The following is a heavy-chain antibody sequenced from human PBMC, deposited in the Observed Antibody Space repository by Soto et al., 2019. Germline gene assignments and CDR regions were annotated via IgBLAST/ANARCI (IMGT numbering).Heavy chain of an antibody. J-gene: IGHJ5*02. CDR3: ARVTLLADATIFGVVIIPAGFDP. CDR2: FFYSGST. D-gene: IGHD3-3*01. Sequence: SETLSLTCTVSGGSISSGGYYWSWIRQHPGKGLEWIGYFFYSGSTYYNPSLKSRVTISVDTSKNQFSLKLCSVTAADTAVYYCARVTLLADATIFGVVIIPAGFDPWGQGTLVTVSS. V-gene: IGHV4-31*03. CDR1: GGSISSGGYY.